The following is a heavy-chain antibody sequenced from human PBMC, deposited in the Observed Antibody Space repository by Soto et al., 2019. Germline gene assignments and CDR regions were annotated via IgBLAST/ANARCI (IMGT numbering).Heavy chain of an antibody. J-gene: IGHJ6*02. Sequence: SETLSLTCTVSGGSISSSSYYWGWIRQPPGKGLEWIGSIYYSGSTYYNPSLKSRVTISVDTSKNQFSLKLSSVTAADTAVYYCSRLASLSYYYCMDVWGQGTTVTVSS. CDR1: GGSISSSSYY. CDR3: SRLASLSYYYCMDV. D-gene: IGHD6-6*01. CDR2: IYYSGST. V-gene: IGHV4-39*01.